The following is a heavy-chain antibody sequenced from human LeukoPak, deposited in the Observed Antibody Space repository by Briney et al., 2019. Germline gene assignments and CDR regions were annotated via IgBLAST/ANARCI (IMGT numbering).Heavy chain of an antibody. Sequence: PGGSLRLSCAASGFTFSSYWMTWVRQAPGKGLEWVANIKQDGSEKYYVDSVKGRFTVSRDNAKNSLYLQMNSLRAVDTAVYYCARIGYCSSTSCSHTFDIWGQGTMVTVSS. CDR1: GFTFSSYW. D-gene: IGHD2-2*01. CDR2: IKQDGSEK. V-gene: IGHV3-7*01. CDR3: ARIGYCSSTSCSHTFDI. J-gene: IGHJ3*02.